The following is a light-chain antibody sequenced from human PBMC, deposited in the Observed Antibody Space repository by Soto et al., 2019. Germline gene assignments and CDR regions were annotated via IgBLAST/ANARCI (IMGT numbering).Light chain of an antibody. J-gene: IGKJ1*01. CDR3: QHYNSYSEA. V-gene: IGKV1-5*03. Sequence: PMAPSSFPPFGSVGGRGTLSCRASQTISSWLAWYQQKPGKAPKLLIYKASTLKSGVPSRFSGSGSGTGFTLTISSLQPDDFATYYCQHYNSYSEAFGQGTKVDIK. CDR1: QTISSW. CDR2: KAS.